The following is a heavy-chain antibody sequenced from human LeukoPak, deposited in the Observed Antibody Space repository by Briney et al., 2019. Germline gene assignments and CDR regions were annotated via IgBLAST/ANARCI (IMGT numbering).Heavy chain of an antibody. Sequence: GGSLRLSCAASGFTFTSLPLHWVRQAPAKGLEWVAVSSNHGSDEYYAESVKDRFTVSSDNSKKTVYLQMDSLRAEDTAVYYCAMDYYDSNGYSRGWDYWGQGTLVTVSS. J-gene: IGHJ4*02. CDR3: AMDYYDSNGYSRGWDY. D-gene: IGHD3-22*01. CDR2: SSNHGSDE. CDR1: GFTFTSLP. V-gene: IGHV3-30*04.